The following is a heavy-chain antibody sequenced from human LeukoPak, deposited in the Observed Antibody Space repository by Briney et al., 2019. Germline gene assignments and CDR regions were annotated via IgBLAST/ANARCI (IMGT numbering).Heavy chain of an antibody. CDR3: GKDLGYFFDTSGGRTIDY. Sequence: GGSLRLSCAGSGFTFDDYAMHWVRHAPGKGLEWVAGITWNSGSRGYADSVKGRFTISRDNAKNSLYLQMNSLRAEDTALYYCGKDLGYFFDTSGGRTIDYWGQGTLVTVSS. CDR1: GFTFDDYA. CDR2: ITWNSGSR. D-gene: IGHD3-22*01. J-gene: IGHJ4*02. V-gene: IGHV3-9*01.